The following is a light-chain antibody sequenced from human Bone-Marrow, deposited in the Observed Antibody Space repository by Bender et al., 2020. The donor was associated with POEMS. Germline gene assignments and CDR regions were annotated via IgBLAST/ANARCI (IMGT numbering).Light chain of an antibody. Sequence: QSALTQPRSVSGSPGQSVTISCTGTSRDVGDYHYVSWYQQHPGKPPKVMVYDVSKRPSGVPDRFSGSKSGNTASLTISGLQAEDEADYYCSSYTSSHTWVFGGGTKLTVL. CDR2: DVS. CDR3: SSYTSSHTWV. J-gene: IGLJ3*02. V-gene: IGLV2-11*01. CDR1: SRDVGDYHY.